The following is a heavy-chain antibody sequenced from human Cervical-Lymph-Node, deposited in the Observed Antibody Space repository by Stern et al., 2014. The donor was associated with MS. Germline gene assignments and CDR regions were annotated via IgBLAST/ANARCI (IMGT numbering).Heavy chain of an antibody. CDR3: ARSYGSGIYGMDV. CDR1: GYTFAGYG. Sequence: QVQLVQSGGEVKKPGASVKVSCKASGYTFAGYGITWVRQAPGQGLEWMGWINAYNGNTNYAQKLQDRVTMTTDTPTRIAYLELKGLRSDDTAVYYCARSYGSGIYGMDVWGQGTTVIVSS. V-gene: IGHV1-18*01. D-gene: IGHD3-10*01. CDR2: INAYNGNT. J-gene: IGHJ6*02.